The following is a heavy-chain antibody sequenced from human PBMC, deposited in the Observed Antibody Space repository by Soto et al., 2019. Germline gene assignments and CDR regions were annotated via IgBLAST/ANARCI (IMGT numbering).Heavy chain of an antibody. CDR3: ARTVAGTYFDY. J-gene: IGHJ4*02. CDR2: IIPIFGTA. Sequence: GASVKVSCKASGGTFSSYAISWVRQAPGQGLEWMGGIIPIFGTANYAQKFQGRVTITADKSTSTAYMELSSLRSEDTAVYYCARTVAGTYFDYWGQGTLVTVSS. V-gene: IGHV1-69*06. D-gene: IGHD6-19*01. CDR1: GGTFSSYA.